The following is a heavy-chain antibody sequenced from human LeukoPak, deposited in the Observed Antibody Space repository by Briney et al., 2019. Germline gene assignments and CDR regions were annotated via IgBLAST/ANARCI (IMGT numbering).Heavy chain of an antibody. V-gene: IGHV4-34*01. D-gene: IGHD3-10*01. J-gene: IGHJ3*02. CDR1: GGSFSGYY. CDR2: IDHSGST. CDR3: AREGRLWFGGFGAFDI. Sequence: PSETLSLTCAVYGGSFSGYYWSWIRQPPGKGLEWFGEIDHSGSTNYNPSLKSRVTISVDTSKNQFSLKLSSVTAADTAVYYCAREGRLWFGGFGAFDIWGQGTMVTVSS.